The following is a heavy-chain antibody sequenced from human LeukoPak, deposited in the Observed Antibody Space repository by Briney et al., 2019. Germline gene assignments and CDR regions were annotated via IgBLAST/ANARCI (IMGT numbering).Heavy chain of an antibody. Sequence: GGSLRLSCAASGFTFSTYSMNWVRQAPGKGLEWVSSISSSSSNIYYADSMKGRFTISRDNAKNSLYLQMNSLRAEDTAVYYCARCTTGRTFGSLREIKKSREIDYWGQGTLVTVSS. CDR3: ARCTTGRTFGSLREIKKSREIDY. J-gene: IGHJ4*02. CDR2: ISSSSSNI. CDR1: GFTFSTYS. D-gene: IGHD1-1*01. V-gene: IGHV3-21*01.